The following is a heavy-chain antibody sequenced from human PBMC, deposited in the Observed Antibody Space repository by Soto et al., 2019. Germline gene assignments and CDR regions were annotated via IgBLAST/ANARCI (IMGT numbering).Heavy chain of an antibody. CDR1: GYTFSSYG. CDR3: ARQDAFDV. V-gene: IGHV1-3*01. CDR2: INVGNGGT. J-gene: IGHJ3*01. Sequence: QVQLVQSGAEVKKPGASVKVSCKASGYTFSSYGMHWVRQAPGHRLEWMGWINVGNGGTAYSQKFRPRVTITRDTSASTAYMELNSLISADTAVYYCARQDAFDVWGQGTMVTVSS.